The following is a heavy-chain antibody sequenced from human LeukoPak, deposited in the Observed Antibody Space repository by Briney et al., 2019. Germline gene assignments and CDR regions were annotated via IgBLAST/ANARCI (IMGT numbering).Heavy chain of an antibody. Sequence: PGGSLRLSCAASGFTFSSYSMNWVRQAPGKGLDWVAVIAKDGSNKLYADSVNGRFTISRDNSKNTLYLQMNSLRTEDTAVYYCAKETLRDTIYHGMDVWGQGTTVTVSS. J-gene: IGHJ6*02. D-gene: IGHD2-2*02. CDR1: GFTFSSYS. V-gene: IGHV3-30*18. CDR2: IAKDGSNK. CDR3: AKETLRDTIYHGMDV.